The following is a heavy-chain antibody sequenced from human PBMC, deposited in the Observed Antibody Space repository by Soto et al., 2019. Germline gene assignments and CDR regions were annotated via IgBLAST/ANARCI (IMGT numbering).Heavy chain of an antibody. V-gene: IGHV2-5*02. D-gene: IGHD3-16*02. CDR2: IYWDDDK. CDR1: GFSLSTSGVG. Sequence: SGPTLVKPTQTLTLTCTFSGFSLSTSGVGVGWIRQPPGKALEWLALIYWDDDKRHSPSLKRRPTITKDTSKNQAVLTMTNMDAVDTATYYCADRSLPWDYYYYMDVWGKGTTVTVSS. CDR3: ADRSLPWDYYYYMDV. J-gene: IGHJ6*03.